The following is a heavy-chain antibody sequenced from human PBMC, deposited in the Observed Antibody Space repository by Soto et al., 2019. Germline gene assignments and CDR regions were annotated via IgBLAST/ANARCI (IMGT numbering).Heavy chain of an antibody. CDR3: ARDRSGHGGAFDI. CDR2: ISAYNGNT. Sequence: QVQLVQSGAEVKKPGASVKVSCKASGYTFTSYGISWVRQAPGQGLEWMGWISAYNGNTNYAQKLQGRVTMTTDTSASRAEMELRSLGSDDTAVYYCARDRSGHGGAFDIWGQGTMVTVSS. V-gene: IGHV1-18*01. CDR1: GYTFTSYG. D-gene: IGHD3-16*01. J-gene: IGHJ3*02.